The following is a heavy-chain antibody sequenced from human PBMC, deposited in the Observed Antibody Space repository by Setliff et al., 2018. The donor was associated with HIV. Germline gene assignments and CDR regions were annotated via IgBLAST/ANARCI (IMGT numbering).Heavy chain of an antibody. J-gene: IGHJ4*02. Sequence: SETLSLTCSVSGGSVSSTSNYWGWIRQPPGKGLEWIGSIYYSGSTYYNPSLKSRVTISVDTSKNQFSLKLSSVTAADTALYFCAAAEGQGPWYFFDNWGQGTQVTVSS. V-gene: IGHV4-39*01. CDR2: IYYSGST. CDR1: GGSVSSTSNY. D-gene: IGHD6-13*01. CDR3: AAAEGQGPWYFFDN.